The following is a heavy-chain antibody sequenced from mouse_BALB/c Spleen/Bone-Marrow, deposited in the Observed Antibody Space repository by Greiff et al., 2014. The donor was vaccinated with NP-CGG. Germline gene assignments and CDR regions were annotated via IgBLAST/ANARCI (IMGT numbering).Heavy chain of an antibody. V-gene: IGHV14-3*02. CDR1: GFKFKDTH. CDR2: IDPASGDT. CDR3: SRDYGGTACFAY. D-gene: IGHD1-1*01. Sequence: VQLQQSGAELVKPGASVKLSCTASGFKFKDTHMHWVKQRPEQGLEWIGRIDPASGDTKYDPKFQGKAAITGDTSSNTAYLQLSSLTAEYTAVYYCSRDYGGTACFAYWGQGTLVTVSA. J-gene: IGHJ3*01.